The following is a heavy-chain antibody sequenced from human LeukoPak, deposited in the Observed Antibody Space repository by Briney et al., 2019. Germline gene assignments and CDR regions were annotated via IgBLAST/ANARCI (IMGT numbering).Heavy chain of an antibody. CDR2: IFGSGGSP. D-gene: IGHD5-18*01. CDR3: GKTTVGYSSGQKPAWPVDY. CDR1: GFTFSAYA. V-gene: IGHV3-23*01. J-gene: IGHJ4*02. Sequence: PGGSPRLSCAASGFTFSAYAMSWVRLAPGKGLEWVAGIFGSGGSPHYADPVKGRFTISRDNSRNTVYLQINSLRAEDTAVYYCGKTTVGYSSGQKPAWPVDYWGQGTLVTVSS.